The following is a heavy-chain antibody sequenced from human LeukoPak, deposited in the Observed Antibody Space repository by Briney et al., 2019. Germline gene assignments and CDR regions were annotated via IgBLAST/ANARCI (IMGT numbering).Heavy chain of an antibody. V-gene: IGHV3-53*01. D-gene: IGHD6-13*01. J-gene: IGHJ4*02. CDR3: AKRGGSIWYQFDS. Sequence: GGSLRLSCAASGFTVSSNYMSWVRQAPGKGLEWVSVIYTGGSTYYADSVKGRFTISRDTSKNTVYLQMNSLRAEDTAVYFCAKRGGSIWYQFDSWGQGTLVTVSS. CDR1: GFTVSSNY. CDR2: IYTGGST.